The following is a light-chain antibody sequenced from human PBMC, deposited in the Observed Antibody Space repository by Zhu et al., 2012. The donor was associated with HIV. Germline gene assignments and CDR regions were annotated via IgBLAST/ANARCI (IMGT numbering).Light chain of an antibody. CDR2: EAS. CDR1: QSVYKW. V-gene: IGKV1-5*03. Sequence: DIQMTQSPSTLSASVGDRVTITCRASQSVYKWLAWYQQKPEKAPKLLIYEASSLETGVPSRFSGSGSGTEFTLTISSLQPDDFATYSCQQYYTPSHTFGQGRSCRSN. CDR3: QQYYTPSHT. J-gene: IGKJ2*01.